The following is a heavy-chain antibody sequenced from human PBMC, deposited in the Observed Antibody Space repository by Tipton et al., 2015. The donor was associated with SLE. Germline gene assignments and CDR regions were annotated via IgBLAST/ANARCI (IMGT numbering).Heavy chain of an antibody. CDR2: IWWDGSNK. CDR1: GFPFSSYA. D-gene: IGHD4-23*01. Sequence: SLRLSCAVSGFPFSSYAMHWVRQAPGKGLEWVAVIWWDGSNKYYADSVKGRFTISRDNSKNTLYLQMNSLRAEDTAVYYCAREDETYGGIPDYWGQGTLVTVSS. V-gene: IGHV3-33*08. J-gene: IGHJ4*02. CDR3: AREDETYGGIPDY.